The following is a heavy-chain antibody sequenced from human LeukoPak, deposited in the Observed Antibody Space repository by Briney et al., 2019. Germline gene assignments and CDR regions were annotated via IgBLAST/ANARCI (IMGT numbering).Heavy chain of an antibody. CDR1: GGSISSYY. CDR3: ARDPRGYGPMDV. CDR2: ICTSGST. Sequence: SETLSLTCTVSGGSISSYYWSWIRQPAGKGLEWIGRICTSGSTNYNPSLKSRVTMSVDTSKNQFSLKLSSVTAADTAVYYFARDPRGYGPMDVWGKGTTVTVSS. V-gene: IGHV4-4*07. J-gene: IGHJ6*03. D-gene: IGHD5-12*01.